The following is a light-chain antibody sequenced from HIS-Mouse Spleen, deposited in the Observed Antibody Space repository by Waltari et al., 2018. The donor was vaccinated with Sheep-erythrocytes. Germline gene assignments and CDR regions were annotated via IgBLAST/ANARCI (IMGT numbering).Light chain of an antibody. V-gene: IGLV2-23*03. CDR1: SSDVGSYNL. J-gene: IGLJ2*01. CDR3: CSYAGSSTFHVV. CDR2: EGS. Sequence: QSALNQPASVSGSPGQSITISCTGTSSDVGSYNLVSWYQQHPGKAPKLMIYEGSKRPSGVSKRFSGSKSGNTASLTISGLQAEDEADYYCCSYAGSSTFHVVFGGGTKLTVL.